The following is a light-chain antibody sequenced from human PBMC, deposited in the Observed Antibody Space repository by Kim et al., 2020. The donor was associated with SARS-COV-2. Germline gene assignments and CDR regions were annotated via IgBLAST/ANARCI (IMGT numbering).Light chain of an antibody. CDR3: QVWDTSADHPV. J-gene: IGLJ2*01. V-gene: IGLV3-21*04. CDR2: FDR. Sequence: APGQTARSTWEGNNLASKTVHWYQQRPGQLPVLVIYFDRDRPSGIPDRFSGSNSGNTATLTISRVEAGDEAFYHCQVWDTSADHPVFGGGTQLTVL. CDR1: NLASKT.